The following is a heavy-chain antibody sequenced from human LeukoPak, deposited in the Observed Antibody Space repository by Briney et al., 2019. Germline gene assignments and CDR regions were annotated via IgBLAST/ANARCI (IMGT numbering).Heavy chain of an antibody. V-gene: IGHV4-59*13. D-gene: IGHD5-18*01. CDR2: IYYTGST. CDR1: GGSIGSYY. J-gene: IGHJ4*02. CDR3: ARCGYSYGTGYHFDS. Sequence: SETLSLTCTVSGGSIGSYYWSWIRQPPGKGLEWIGFIYYTGSTNYNSSLKSRVTISLDTSNNQFSLRLSSMTAADTAVYFCARCGYSYGTGYHFDSWGQGTLVTVSS.